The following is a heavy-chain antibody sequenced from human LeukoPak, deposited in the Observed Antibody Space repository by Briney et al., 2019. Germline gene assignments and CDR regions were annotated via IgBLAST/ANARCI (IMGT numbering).Heavy chain of an antibody. Sequence: PGRSLRLSCTVSGFPFNDYVIHWVRQAPGKGLEWAAVTSADERIKIYNDSVRGRFTISRDNSKNTQYLQMNSLRVEDTAVYYCARDPVLGAPDYLDYWGRGTLVSVSS. V-gene: IGHV3-30*03. CDR2: TSADERIK. J-gene: IGHJ4*02. D-gene: IGHD1-26*01. CDR1: GFPFNDYV. CDR3: ARDPVLGAPDYLDY.